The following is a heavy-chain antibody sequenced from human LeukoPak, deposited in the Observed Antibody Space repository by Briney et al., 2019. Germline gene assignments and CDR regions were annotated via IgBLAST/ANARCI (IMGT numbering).Heavy chain of an antibody. Sequence: PGGSLRLSCAASGFTVSNNYLHWVRQAPGKGLEWVSVIYSGGTTYYANSVKGRFTISRDNAKNSVYLQMNSLRAEDTAVYYCARDPGGGARRAFDIWGQGTMVTVSS. CDR2: IYSGGTT. CDR1: GFTVSNNY. D-gene: IGHD2-21*01. V-gene: IGHV3-66*01. J-gene: IGHJ3*02. CDR3: ARDPGGGARRAFDI.